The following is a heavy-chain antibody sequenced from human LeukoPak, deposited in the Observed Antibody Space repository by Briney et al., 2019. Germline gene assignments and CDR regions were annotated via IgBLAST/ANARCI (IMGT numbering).Heavy chain of an antibody. CDR2: LNSDGSGT. CDR1: GFTFSSYW. Sequence: PGGSLRLSCAASGFTFSSYWMHWVRQAPGKGLVWVSRLNSDGSGTSYADSVKGRFTISRDNAKNTLYLQMNSLRAEDTAVYYCARSSRGDAINFDYWGQGTLVTVSS. CDR3: ARSSRGDAINFDY. J-gene: IGHJ4*02. V-gene: IGHV3-74*01. D-gene: IGHD2-21*02.